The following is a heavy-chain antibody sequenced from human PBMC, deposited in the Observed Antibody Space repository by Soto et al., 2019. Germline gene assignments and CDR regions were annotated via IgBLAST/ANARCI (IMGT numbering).Heavy chain of an antibody. Sequence: PSQTLSLTCAISGDSVSSNSAAWNWIRQSPSRGLEWLGRTHYRSKWFNEYAVAVETRIIINPDTSKNQFSLQLNSVTPEDTAVYYCARDGDGYNVGWFDHWGQGTLVTVSS. CDR3: ARDGDGYNVGWFDH. D-gene: IGHD5-12*01. CDR2: THYRSKWFN. V-gene: IGHV6-1*01. CDR1: GDSVSSNSAA. J-gene: IGHJ5*02.